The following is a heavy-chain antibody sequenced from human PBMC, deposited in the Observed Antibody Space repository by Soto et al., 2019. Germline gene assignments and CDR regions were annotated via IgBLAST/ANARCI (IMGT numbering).Heavy chain of an antibody. CDR2: IWYDGSNK. CDR3: VRFSGLDV. CDR1: GFTLSSYG. V-gene: IGHV3-33*03. J-gene: IGHJ6*02. D-gene: IGHD3-3*01. Sequence: SLRLSCAASGFTLSSYGMHWVRQAPGKGLEWVAVIWYDGSNKYYADSVKGRFTISRDNAKNTLHLQMSSLRAEDTAVYYCVRFSGLDVWGQGTTVTVSS.